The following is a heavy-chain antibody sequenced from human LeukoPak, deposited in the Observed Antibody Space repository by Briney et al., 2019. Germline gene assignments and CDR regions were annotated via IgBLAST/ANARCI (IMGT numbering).Heavy chain of an antibody. V-gene: IGHV4-39*01. Sequence: PSETLSLTCTVSGGSISSSSYYWGWIRQPPGKGLEWIGSIYYSGGTYYSPSLKSRVTISVDTSKNQFSLKLSSVTAADTAVYYCARHRKNSRSNPSDFDYWGQGTLVTVSS. D-gene: IGHD1-26*01. CDR3: ARHRKNSRSNPSDFDY. CDR1: GGSISSSSYY. CDR2: IYYSGGT. J-gene: IGHJ4*02.